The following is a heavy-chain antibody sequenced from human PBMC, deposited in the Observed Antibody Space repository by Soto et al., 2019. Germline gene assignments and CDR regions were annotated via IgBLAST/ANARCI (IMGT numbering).Heavy chain of an antibody. CDR2: ISYDGSNK. J-gene: IGHJ3*02. V-gene: IGHV3-30-3*01. CDR1: GFTFSSYA. Sequence: PGGSLRLSCAASGFTFSSYAMHWVRQAPGKGLEWVAVISYDGSNKYYADSVKGRFTISRDNSKNTLYLQMNSLRAEDTAVYYCARDGLLWPRGVGAFDIWGQGTMVTVSS. CDR3: ARDGLLWPRGVGAFDI. D-gene: IGHD3-10*01.